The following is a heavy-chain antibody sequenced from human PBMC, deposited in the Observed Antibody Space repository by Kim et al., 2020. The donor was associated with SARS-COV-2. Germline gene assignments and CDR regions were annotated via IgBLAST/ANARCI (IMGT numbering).Heavy chain of an antibody. CDR3: ARTYYYDSSGYYLPSFFDY. J-gene: IGHJ4*02. D-gene: IGHD3-22*01. V-gene: IGHV3-48*03. Sequence: GGSLRLSCAASGFTFSSYEMNWVRQAPGKGLEWVSYISSSGSTIYYADSVKGRFTISRDNAKNSLYLQMNSLRAEDTAVYYCARTYYYDSSGYYLPSFFDYWGQGTLVTVSS. CDR1: GFTFSSYE. CDR2: ISSSGSTI.